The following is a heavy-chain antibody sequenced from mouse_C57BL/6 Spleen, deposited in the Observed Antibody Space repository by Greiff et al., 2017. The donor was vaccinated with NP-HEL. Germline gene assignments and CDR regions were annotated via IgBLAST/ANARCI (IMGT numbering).Heavy chain of an antibody. V-gene: IGHV14-4*01. CDR1: GFNIKDDY. J-gene: IGHJ4*01. CDR3: KSYSNYEGDY. D-gene: IGHD2-5*01. CDR2: IDPENGDT. Sequence: EVQLQQSGAELVRPGASVKLSCTASGFNIKDDYMHWVKQRPEQGLEWIGWIDPENGDTEYASKFQGKATITADTSSNTAYLQLSSLTSEDTAVYYCKSYSNYEGDYWGQGTSVTVAS.